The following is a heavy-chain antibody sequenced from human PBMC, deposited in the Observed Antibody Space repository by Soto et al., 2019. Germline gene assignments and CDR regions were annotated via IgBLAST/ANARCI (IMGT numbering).Heavy chain of an antibody. D-gene: IGHD1-1*01. CDR1: GGSFSGYQ. CDR3: ARGWRFDP. Sequence: PSETLSLTCGVYGGSFSGYQWIWIRQSPGQGLEWIGEINHSGTTKYNPSLESRINLSVDTSKKQFSLKMFSVTAADTAIYYCARGWRFDPWGQGTQVTVSS. V-gene: IGHV4-34*01. CDR2: INHSGTT. J-gene: IGHJ5*02.